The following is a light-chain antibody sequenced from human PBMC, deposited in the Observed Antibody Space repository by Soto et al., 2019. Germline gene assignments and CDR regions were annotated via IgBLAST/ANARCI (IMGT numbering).Light chain of an antibody. J-gene: IGKJ1*01. V-gene: IGKV3-15*01. Sequence: EILFTQSPGTLCLSPGERATLSCRASQSVSRKLAWYQQTRGQPPRILIYGASTRDTGVPARFSGSRSGTECTLPISKLQSEDFSVYHCQQYDKSPRTFGQGTKVDIK. CDR1: QSVSRK. CDR3: QQYDKSPRT. CDR2: GAS.